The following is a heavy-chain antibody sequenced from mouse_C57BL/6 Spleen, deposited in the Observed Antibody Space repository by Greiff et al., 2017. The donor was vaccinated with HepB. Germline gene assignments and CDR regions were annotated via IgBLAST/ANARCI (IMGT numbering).Heavy chain of an antibody. CDR2: IDPSDSYT. CDR3: ARYSNYNAMDY. J-gene: IGHJ4*01. CDR1: GYTFTSYW. Sequence: QVQLQQPGAELVRPGTSVKLSCKASGYTFTSYWMHWVKQRPGQGLEWIGVIDPSDSYTNYNQKFKGKATLTVDTSSSTAYMQLSSLTSEDSAVYYCARYSNYNAMDYWGQGTSVTVSS. V-gene: IGHV1-59*01. D-gene: IGHD2-5*01.